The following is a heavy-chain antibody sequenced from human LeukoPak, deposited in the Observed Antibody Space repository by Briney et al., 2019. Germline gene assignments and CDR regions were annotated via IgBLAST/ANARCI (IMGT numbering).Heavy chain of an antibody. D-gene: IGHD4-17*01. Sequence: PSETLSLTCTVSGGSISSSSYYWGWIRQPPGKGLEWIESIFYSGNTHYSPSLKSRVTISLDTSKTQFSLRLSSVTAADTAVYYCARVYGDYGPVPDYWGQGTLVIVSS. CDR2: IFYSGNT. CDR3: ARVYGDYGPVPDY. V-gene: IGHV4-39*07. CDR1: GGSISSSSYY. J-gene: IGHJ4*02.